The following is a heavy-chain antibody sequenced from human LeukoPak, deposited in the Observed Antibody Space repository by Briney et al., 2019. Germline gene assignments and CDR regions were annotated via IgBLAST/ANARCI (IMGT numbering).Heavy chain of an antibody. D-gene: IGHD6-19*01. J-gene: IGHJ4*02. V-gene: IGHV3-23*01. CDR1: GFTFSSYA. CDR3: AASGYSSGWYYY. Sequence: GGSLRLSCAASGFTFSSYAMSWVRQAPGKGLEWVSAISGSGGSTYCADSVKGRFTISRDNSKNTLYLQMNSLRAEDTAVYYCAASGYSSGWYYYWGQGTLVTVSS. CDR2: ISGSGGST.